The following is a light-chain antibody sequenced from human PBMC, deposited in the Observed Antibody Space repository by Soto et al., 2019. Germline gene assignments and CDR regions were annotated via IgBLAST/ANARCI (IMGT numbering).Light chain of an antibody. Sequence: IQLTQSPSTLSGSVGDRVTITCRASQGVSTWLAWYQQRPSQAPKLLVYEASKLQSGVPSRFSASGSVRDFTLTISSLQPEDSATYYCQQYNSYPYTFGQGTKLEIK. J-gene: IGKJ2*01. V-gene: IGKV1-5*03. CDR2: EAS. CDR3: QQYNSYPYT. CDR1: QGVSTW.